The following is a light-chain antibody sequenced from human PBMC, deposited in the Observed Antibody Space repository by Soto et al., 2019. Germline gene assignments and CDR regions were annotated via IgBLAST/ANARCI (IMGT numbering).Light chain of an antibody. V-gene: IGKV4-1*01. CDR3: QQYYSTPPA. J-gene: IGKJ2*01. CDR1: QSLLYSSNNKNY. CDR2: WAS. Sequence: DIVMTQSPDSLAVSLGERATINCKSSQSLLYSSNNKNYLAWYQQKPGQPPKLLISWASIRASGVPDRFSGSGSGADFTLTISGLQAEDVAVYYCQQYYSTPPAFGQGTKLEIK.